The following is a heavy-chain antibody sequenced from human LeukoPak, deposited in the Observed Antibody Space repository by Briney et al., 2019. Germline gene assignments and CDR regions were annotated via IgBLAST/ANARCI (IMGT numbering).Heavy chain of an antibody. V-gene: IGHV3-48*03. J-gene: IGHJ4*02. CDR3: ATDYPGTGY. D-gene: IGHD1-1*01. CDR1: GFTFSSYE. CDR2: ISSSGSTI. Sequence: GGSLRLSCAASGFTFSSYEMNWVRQAPGKGLEWVSYISSSGSTIYYADSVKGRFTISRDNSKNTLYLQMNSLRAEDTAVYYCATDYPGTGYWGQGTLVTVSS.